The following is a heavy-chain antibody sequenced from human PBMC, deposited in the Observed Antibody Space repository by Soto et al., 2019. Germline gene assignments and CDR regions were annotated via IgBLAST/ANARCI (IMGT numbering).Heavy chain of an antibody. J-gene: IGHJ6*03. CDR2: ISAYNGNT. Sequence: ASVKVSCKGSGYTFTSYGISWVRQAPGQGLEWMGWISAYNGNTNYAQKLQGRVTMTTDTSTSTAYMELRSLRSDDTAVYYCARDTFVVVAADYYYYMDVWGKGTTVTVSS. D-gene: IGHD2-15*01. V-gene: IGHV1-18*01. CDR1: GYTFTSYG. CDR3: ARDTFVVVAADYYYYMDV.